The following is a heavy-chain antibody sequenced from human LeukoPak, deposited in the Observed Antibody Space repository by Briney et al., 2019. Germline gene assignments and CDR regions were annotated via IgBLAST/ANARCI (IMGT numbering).Heavy chain of an antibody. Sequence: SETLSLTCAVYGGSFSGYYWSWIRQPPGKGLEWIGEINHSGSTNYNPSLKSRVTISVDTSKNQFSLKPSSVTAADTAVYYCAREGPRVSPPDYWGQGTLVTVSS. V-gene: IGHV4-34*01. J-gene: IGHJ4*02. CDR2: INHSGST. CDR3: AREGPRVSPPDY. CDR1: GGSFSGYY. D-gene: IGHD6-13*01.